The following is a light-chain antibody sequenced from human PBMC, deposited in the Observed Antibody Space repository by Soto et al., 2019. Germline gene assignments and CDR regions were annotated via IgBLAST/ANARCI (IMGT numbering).Light chain of an antibody. CDR1: QSVSSN. CDR2: GAS. Sequence: EIVMTQSPATLSVSPGERATLSCRASQSVSSNLAWYQQKPGQAPRLLIYGASTRATGIPASFSGSGSGTEFTLTISSLQSEDLAVYYCQQYNNWPPTFGGGTKVDIK. V-gene: IGKV3-15*01. CDR3: QQYNNWPPT. J-gene: IGKJ4*01.